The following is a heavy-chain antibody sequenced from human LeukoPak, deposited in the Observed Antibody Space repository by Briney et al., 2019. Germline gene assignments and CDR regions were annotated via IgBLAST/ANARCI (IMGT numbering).Heavy chain of an antibody. CDR1: GYTFTSYD. CDR2: MNPNSGNT. CDR3: ARVNLSPTWIQLWKRRGPYYFDY. D-gene: IGHD5-18*01. J-gene: IGHJ4*02. Sequence: GASVKVSCKASGYTFTSYDINWVRQATGQGLEWMGWMNPNSGNTGYAQKFQGRVTMTRNTSISTAYMELSSLRSEDTAVYYCARVNLSPTWIQLWKRRGPYYFDYWGQGTLVTVSS. V-gene: IGHV1-8*01.